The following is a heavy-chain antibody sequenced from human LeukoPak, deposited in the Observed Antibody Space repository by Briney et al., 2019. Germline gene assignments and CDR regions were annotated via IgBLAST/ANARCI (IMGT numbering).Heavy chain of an antibody. Sequence: GGSLRLSCAASGFTFSSYAMSWVRQAPGKGLEWVSAISDSGGRTYYADSVKGRFTIPRDNSKNTLYLQMNSLRAEDTAVYYCAKEGHSSGWYGAYWYFDLWGRGTLVTVSS. CDR3: AKEGHSSGWYGAYWYFDL. D-gene: IGHD6-19*01. CDR1: GFTFSSYA. V-gene: IGHV3-23*01. J-gene: IGHJ2*01. CDR2: ISDSGGRT.